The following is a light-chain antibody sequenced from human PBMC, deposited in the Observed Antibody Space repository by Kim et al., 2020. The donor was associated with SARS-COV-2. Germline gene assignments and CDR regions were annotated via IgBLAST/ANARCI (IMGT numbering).Light chain of an antibody. CDR3: SSYAGSNNVV. Sequence: GQSVTIACTGTSSDVGGDNYVSWYQQHPGKAPNLMIYEVSKRPSGVPDRFSGSKSGNTASLTVSGLQAEDEADYYCSSYAGSNNVVFGGGTQLTVL. CDR2: EVS. V-gene: IGLV2-8*01. CDR1: SSDVGGDNY. J-gene: IGLJ2*01.